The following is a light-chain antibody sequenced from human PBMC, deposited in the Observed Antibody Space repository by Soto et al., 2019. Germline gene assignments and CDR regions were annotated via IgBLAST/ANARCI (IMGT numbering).Light chain of an antibody. J-gene: IGLJ1*01. Sequence: QSVLAQPASVSGSPGQSITTSCTGTSSDVGRYNLVSWYQHHPGKAPKLIIYDVTQWPSGASNRFSGSKSGNTASLTIFGLQAEDEADYYCCSYAGTTTFYVFGTGTKVT. CDR1: SSDVGRYNL. CDR3: CSYAGTTTFYV. V-gene: IGLV2-23*02. CDR2: DVT.